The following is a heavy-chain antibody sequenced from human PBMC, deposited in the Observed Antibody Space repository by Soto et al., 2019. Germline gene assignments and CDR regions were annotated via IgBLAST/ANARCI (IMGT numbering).Heavy chain of an antibody. CDR1: GFTFSSYG. V-gene: IGHV3-33*01. CDR2: IWYDGSNK. D-gene: IGHD4-17*01. Sequence: VQLVESGGGVVQPGRSLRLSCAASGFTFSSYGMHWVRQAPGKGLEWVAVIWYDGSNKYYADSVKGRFTISRDNSKNTLYLQMNSLRAEDTAVYYCAREANYGDYGYYYYYGMDVWGQGTTVTVSS. CDR3: AREANYGDYGYYYYYGMDV. J-gene: IGHJ6*02.